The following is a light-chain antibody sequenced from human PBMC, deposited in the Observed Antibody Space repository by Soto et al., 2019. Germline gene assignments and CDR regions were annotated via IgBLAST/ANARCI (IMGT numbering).Light chain of an antibody. CDR1: QGISRW. J-gene: IGKJ5*01. Sequence: DIQMTQSPSSLSASVGDRVTITCRASQGISRWLAWYHQKPEKAPKPLIYAASRLQSGVPSRFSGRASGTDFTFTISSLQPEDVSTYYCQQYNSYPITFGHGTRLDIK. V-gene: IGKV1D-16*01. CDR2: AAS. CDR3: QQYNSYPIT.